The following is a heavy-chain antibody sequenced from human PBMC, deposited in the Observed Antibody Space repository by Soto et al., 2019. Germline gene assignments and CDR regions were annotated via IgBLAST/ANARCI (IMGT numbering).Heavy chain of an antibody. CDR3: ARGQRFSDWFDP. J-gene: IGHJ5*02. Sequence: SETLSLTCTVTGGTLSGYYWTWIRQSAGGGLEWIGRIYSSGSTNYNPSLKSRVTISLDTSMSHFSLRLRSVSAADTAGYYCARGQRFSDWFDPWGQGTLVTVSS. D-gene: IGHD3-3*01. CDR1: GGTLSGYY. CDR2: IYSSGST. V-gene: IGHV4-4*07.